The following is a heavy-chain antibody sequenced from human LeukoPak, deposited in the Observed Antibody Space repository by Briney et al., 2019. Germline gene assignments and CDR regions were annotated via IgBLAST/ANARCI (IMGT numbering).Heavy chain of an antibody. CDR2: MYYSGST. V-gene: IGHV4-59*01. CDR1: GGSISSDY. Sequence: PSETLSLTCTVSGGSISSDYWSWIRQPPGKGLEWIGSMYYSGSTNYNPSLKSRVTISVDTSKNQFSLKLRSVTAADTAVYYCARDHGYSYGLFDYWGQGTLVTVSS. D-gene: IGHD5-18*01. CDR3: ARDHGYSYGLFDY. J-gene: IGHJ4*02.